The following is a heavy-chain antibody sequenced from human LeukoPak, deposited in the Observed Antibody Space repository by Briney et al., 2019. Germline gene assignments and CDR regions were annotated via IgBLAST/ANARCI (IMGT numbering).Heavy chain of an antibody. J-gene: IGHJ4*02. D-gene: IGHD3-22*01. CDR2: ISSSGGTI. CDR1: GFTFSDYY. V-gene: IGHV3-11*01. CDR3: AREAYYDSSGYYLY. Sequence: GGSLRLSCAASGFTFSDYYMSWIRQAPGKGLEWVSYISSSGGTIFYADSVKGRFTISRDNAKNSLYLQMNSLRAEDTAVYYCAREAYYDSSGYYLYWGQGTLVTVPS.